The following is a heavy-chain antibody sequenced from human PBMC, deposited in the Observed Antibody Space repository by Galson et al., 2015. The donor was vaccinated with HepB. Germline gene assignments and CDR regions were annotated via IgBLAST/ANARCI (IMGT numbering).Heavy chain of an antibody. J-gene: IGHJ5*02. D-gene: IGHD2-15*01. CDR3: ARHTKQVAPTKRRQDNWFDP. CDR1: GYSFTSYW. CDR2: IDPSDSYT. V-gene: IGHV5-10-1*01. Sequence: QSGAEVKKPGESLRISCKGSGYSFTSYWISWVRQMPGKGLEWMGRIDPSDSYTNYSPSFQGHVTISADKSISTAYLQWSSLKASDTAMYYCARHTKQVAPTKRRQDNWFDPWGQGTLVTVSS.